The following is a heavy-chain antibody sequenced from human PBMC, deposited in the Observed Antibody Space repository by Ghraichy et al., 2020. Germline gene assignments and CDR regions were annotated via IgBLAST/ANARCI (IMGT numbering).Heavy chain of an antibody. CDR2: IKQDGSEK. CDR1: GFTFSNYW. Sequence: GGSLRLSCAASGFTFSNYWMTWVRQAPGKGLEWVANIKQDGSEKYYVDSVKGRFTISRDNAKNSLYLQMNSLRAEDTAAYYCEAESGTYDDYWGQGTLVTVSS. D-gene: IGHD1-26*01. V-gene: IGHV3-7*01. CDR3: EAESGTYDDY. J-gene: IGHJ4*02.